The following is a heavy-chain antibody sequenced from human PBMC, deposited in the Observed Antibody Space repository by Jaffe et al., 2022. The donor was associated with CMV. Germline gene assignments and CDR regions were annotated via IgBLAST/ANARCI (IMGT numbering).Heavy chain of an antibody. Sequence: QVQLVQSGAEVKKPGSSVKVSCKASGGTFSSYAISWVRQAPGQGLEWMGGIIPIFGTANYAQKFQGRVTITADESTSTAYMELSSLRSEDTAVYYCARVSRGIAVAGKGYYFDYWGQGTLVTVSS. CDR2: IIPIFGTA. J-gene: IGHJ4*02. CDR1: GGTFSSYA. V-gene: IGHV1-69*01. CDR3: ARVSRGIAVAGKGYYFDY. D-gene: IGHD6-19*01.